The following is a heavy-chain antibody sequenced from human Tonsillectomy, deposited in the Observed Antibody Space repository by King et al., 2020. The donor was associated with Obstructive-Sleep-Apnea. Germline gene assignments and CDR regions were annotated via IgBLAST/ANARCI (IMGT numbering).Heavy chain of an antibody. CDR3: AKEPDGSGSYFADY. J-gene: IGHJ4*02. Sequence: VQLLESGGDLVQPGGSLRLSCAASGFTFNAYAMSWVRQAPGKGLEWCSILNNTGGTTYYADSGGGRFTVSRDNSRNTLYLQMNSLRADDTAVYYCAKEPDGSGSYFADYWGQGTLVTVSS. CDR1: GFTFNAYA. CDR2: LNNTGGTT. D-gene: IGHD3-10*01. V-gene: IGHV3-23*01.